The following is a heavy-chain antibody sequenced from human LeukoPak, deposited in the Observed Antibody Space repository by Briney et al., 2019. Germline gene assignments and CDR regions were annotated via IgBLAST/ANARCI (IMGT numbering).Heavy chain of an antibody. Sequence: ASVKVSCKASGHTFTSYYMHWVRQAPGQGLEWMGIINPSGGSTSYAQKFQGRVTMTRDTSTSTVYMELSSLRSEDTAVYYCARGSHWNDAFYYYGMDVWGQGTTVTVSS. V-gene: IGHV1-46*01. CDR2: INPSGGST. CDR1: GHTFTSYY. J-gene: IGHJ6*02. CDR3: ARGSHWNDAFYYYGMDV. D-gene: IGHD1-1*01.